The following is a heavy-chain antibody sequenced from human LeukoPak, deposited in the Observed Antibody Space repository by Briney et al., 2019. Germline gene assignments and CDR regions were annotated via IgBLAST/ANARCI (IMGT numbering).Heavy chain of an antibody. V-gene: IGHV3-7*01. CDR2: MTEYGTEI. CDR1: GFMFSGFS. Sequence: GGSLRLSCAASGFMFSGFSMSWVRQTPGKGLEWVAKMTEYGTEIFYVDSVKGRFTISRDNAKNLLYLQMNSLRVEDTAVYYCARPRGCGSATCNNFDYWGQGTLVTVSS. D-gene: IGHD2-15*01. CDR3: ARPRGCGSATCNNFDY. J-gene: IGHJ4*02.